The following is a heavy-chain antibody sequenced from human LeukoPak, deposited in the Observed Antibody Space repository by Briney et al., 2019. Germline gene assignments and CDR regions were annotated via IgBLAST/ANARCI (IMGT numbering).Heavy chain of an antibody. V-gene: IGHV1-8*01. D-gene: IGHD5-18*01. CDR1: GYTFTSYD. Sequence: ASVKVSCKASGYTFTSYDINWVRQATGQGLEWMGWMNPNSGNTGYAQKFQGRVTMTTDTSTSTAYMELRSLRSDDTAVYYCARDSLAILSDYWGQGTLVTVSS. CDR2: MNPNSGNT. J-gene: IGHJ4*02. CDR3: ARDSLAILSDY.